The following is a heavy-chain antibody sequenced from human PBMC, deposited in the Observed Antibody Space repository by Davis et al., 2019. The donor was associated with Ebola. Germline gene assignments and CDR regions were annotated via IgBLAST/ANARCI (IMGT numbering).Heavy chain of an antibody. V-gene: IGHV4-34*01. D-gene: IGHD4-17*01. CDR2: IYHSGST. CDR3: ARYGDYTSVDY. CDR1: GGSFSGYY. Sequence: SETLSLTCAVYGGSFSGYYWSWIRQPPGKGLEWIGEIYHSGSTNYNPSLKSRVTISVDKSKNQFSLKLSSVTAADTAVYYCARYGDYTSVDYWDQGTLVTVSS. J-gene: IGHJ4*02.